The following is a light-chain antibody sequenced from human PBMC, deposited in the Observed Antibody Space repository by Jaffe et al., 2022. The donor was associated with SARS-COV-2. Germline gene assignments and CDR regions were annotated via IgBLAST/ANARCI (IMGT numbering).Light chain of an antibody. CDR2: NNN. V-gene: IGLV1-44*01. J-gene: IGLJ2*01. Sequence: QSVVTQPPSASGTPGQRVTVSCSGSSSNIGSNTVNWYQHLPGTAPKLLIYNNNKRPSGVPDRFSGSKSGTSASLAISGLQSEDEAEYYCAAWDDSLNGVVFGGGTKLTVL. CDR3: AAWDDSLNGVV. CDR1: SSNIGSNT.